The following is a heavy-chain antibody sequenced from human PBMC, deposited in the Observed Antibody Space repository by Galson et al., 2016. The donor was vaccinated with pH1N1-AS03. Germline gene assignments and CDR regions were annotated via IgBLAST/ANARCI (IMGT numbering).Heavy chain of an antibody. V-gene: IGHV1-18*01. Sequence: SVKVSCKASGYTFTTYGISWVRQAPGQGPEWMGWISAYYGDTHFAHKFQGRVTLTRDTSTATAYMELRNLRSDDTAVYYCVRESEISGVVFFNYWGQGTLVTVSS. CDR1: GYTFTTYG. CDR2: ISAYYGDT. CDR3: VRESEISGVVFFNY. D-gene: IGHD3-3*01. J-gene: IGHJ4*02.